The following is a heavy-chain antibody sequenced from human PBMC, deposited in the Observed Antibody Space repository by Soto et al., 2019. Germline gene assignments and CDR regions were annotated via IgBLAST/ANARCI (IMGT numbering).Heavy chain of an antibody. D-gene: IGHD5-18*01. CDR1: GGSISSYY. J-gene: IGHJ6*02. V-gene: IGHV4-59*01. CDR3: ARDGYSYGYYYYYGMDV. CDR2: IYYSGCT. Sequence: PSETLSLTCTVSGGSISSYYWSWIRQPPGKGLEWIGYIYYSGCTNYNPSLKSRVTISVDTSKNQFSLKLSSVTAADTAVYYCARDGYSYGYYYYYGMDVWGQGTTVTVSS.